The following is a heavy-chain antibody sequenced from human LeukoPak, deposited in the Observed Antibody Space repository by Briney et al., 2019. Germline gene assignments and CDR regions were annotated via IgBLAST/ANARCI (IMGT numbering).Heavy chain of an antibody. CDR3: ARVALRAAAGFLFDY. V-gene: IGHV1-2*02. J-gene: IGHJ4*02. Sequence: ASAKVSCKASGYVFTGHYIHWVRQAPGQGREWMGWMNPNSGGTNHAQKFQGRVTMTRDTSISTAYMELSRLRSDDTAVYYCARVALRAAAGFLFDYWGQGTLVTVSS. D-gene: IGHD6-13*01. CDR1: GYVFTGHY. CDR2: MNPNSGGT.